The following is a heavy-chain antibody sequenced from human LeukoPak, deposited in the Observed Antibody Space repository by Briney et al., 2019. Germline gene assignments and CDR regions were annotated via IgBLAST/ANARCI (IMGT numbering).Heavy chain of an antibody. V-gene: IGHV3-30*02. CDR3: AKDGSLYSSSWYLDY. J-gene: IGHJ4*02. CDR1: GFTFSSYG. D-gene: IGHD6-13*01. CDR2: IRHDGNNK. Sequence: GGSLRLSCAASGFTFSSYGMHWVRQAPGKGLEWVAFIRHDGNNKYYADSVKGRFTISRVNSKNTLYLQMNSLRAEDTALYYCAKDGSLYSSSWYLDYWGQGTLVTVSS.